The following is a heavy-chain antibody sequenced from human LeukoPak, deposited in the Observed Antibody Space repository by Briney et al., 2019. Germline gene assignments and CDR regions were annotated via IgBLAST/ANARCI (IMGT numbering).Heavy chain of an antibody. CDR1: GFTFSSYA. CDR2: ISGSGGRT. Sequence: QPGGSLRLSCAASGFTFSSYAMSWVRQAPGKGLEWVSAISGSGGRTYYADSVKGRFTISRDNSKNTLYLQMNSLRAEDTAVYYCAKLGYYDILTGGSDWFDPWGQGTLVTVSS. CDR3: AKLGYYDILTGGSDWFDP. V-gene: IGHV3-23*01. J-gene: IGHJ5*02. D-gene: IGHD3-9*01.